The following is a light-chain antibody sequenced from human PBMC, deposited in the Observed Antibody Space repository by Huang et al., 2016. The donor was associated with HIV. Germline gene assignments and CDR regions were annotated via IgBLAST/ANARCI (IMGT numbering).Light chain of an antibody. V-gene: IGKV3-15*01. Sequence: EIVMTQSPDTLSVSPGERATLPGRASQSVRDKLAWYQQKPGQAPRLLLHATSTRAAGVPARFSGSGSGTECTLTISSLQSEDCGVYYCQQYESWPPRTVGGG. J-gene: IGKJ4*01. CDR1: QSVRDK. CDR2: ATS. CDR3: QQYESWPPRT.